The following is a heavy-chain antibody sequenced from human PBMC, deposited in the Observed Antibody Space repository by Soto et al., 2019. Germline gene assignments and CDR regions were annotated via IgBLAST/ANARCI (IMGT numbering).Heavy chain of an antibody. CDR3: AKDPMRSTNYYYYMDV. CDR2: VSYSGDST. D-gene: IGHD2-2*01. V-gene: IGHV3-23*01. CDR1: GFTFSSCA. Sequence: GGSLRFSCAASGFTFSSCAMSWVRQAPGKGLDWVSTVSYSGDSTYYADSVKGRFTISRDNSKNTLYLQMNSLRAEDTAVYYCAKDPMRSTNYYYYMDVWGKGTTVTVSS. J-gene: IGHJ6*03.